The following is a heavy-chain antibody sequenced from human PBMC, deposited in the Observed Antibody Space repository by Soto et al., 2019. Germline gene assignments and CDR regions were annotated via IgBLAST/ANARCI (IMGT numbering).Heavy chain of an antibody. CDR2: IYSGGST. CDR3: ARTEGGAFDI. D-gene: IGHD3-16*01. Sequence: EVQLVESGGGMIQPGGSLRLSCAASGFSFSSKSMNWVRQAPGKGLEWVSVIYSGGSTYYADSVKGRFTISRDNSKNMLYVQMNSLRAEDTAVYYCARTEGGAFDIWGQGTVVTVSS. J-gene: IGHJ3*02. V-gene: IGHV3-53*01. CDR1: GFSFSSKS.